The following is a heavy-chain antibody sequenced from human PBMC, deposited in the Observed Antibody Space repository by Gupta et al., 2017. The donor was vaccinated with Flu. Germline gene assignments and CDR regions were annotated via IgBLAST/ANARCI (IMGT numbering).Heavy chain of an antibody. CDR1: GFTFGTSA. Sequence: QMQVVQSGPEVKKPGTSVKVACKSSGFTFGTSAIQWVRQARGQRLEWIGWIVVASTLTNYAQKFQERVTITRDTSTGTVYMELSSLRSEDTAVYYCAAAVWFGDFPPDSFDIWGQGTTVTVSS. V-gene: IGHV1-58*02. CDR3: AAAVWFGDFPPDSFDI. J-gene: IGHJ3*02. D-gene: IGHD3-10*01. CDR2: IVVASTLT.